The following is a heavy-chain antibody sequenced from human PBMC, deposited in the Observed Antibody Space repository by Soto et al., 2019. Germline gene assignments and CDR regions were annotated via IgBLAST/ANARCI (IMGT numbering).Heavy chain of an antibody. D-gene: IGHD6-19*01. V-gene: IGHV3-23*01. Sequence: EVQLLESGGGLVQPGGSLRLSCAASGFTFSSYAMSWVRQAPGKGLEWVSAISGSGGSTYYADCVKGRFTISRDNSKNTLYLKMNSLRAEDTAVYYCAKVSSAGYSSGWYKFHYYYYGMDVWGQGTTVTVSS. CDR1: GFTFSSYA. CDR3: AKVSSAGYSSGWYKFHYYYYGMDV. J-gene: IGHJ6*02. CDR2: ISGSGGST.